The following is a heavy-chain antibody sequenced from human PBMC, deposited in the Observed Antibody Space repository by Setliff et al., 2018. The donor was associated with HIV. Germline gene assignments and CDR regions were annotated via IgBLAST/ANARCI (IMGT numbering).Heavy chain of an antibody. CDR3: ARVREGFLPYDAFEI. D-gene: IGHD3-3*01. CDR2: IHSSGNT. CDR1: GGSLSDYY. J-gene: IGHJ3*02. Sequence: KASETLSLTCAVYGGSLSDYYWSWIRQPPGKGLEWLGEIHSSGNTNYSPSLKGRVTISVDTPKNQYSLNLKSVTAADTAVYYCARVREGFLPYDAFEIWGQGTMVTVS. V-gene: IGHV4-34*01.